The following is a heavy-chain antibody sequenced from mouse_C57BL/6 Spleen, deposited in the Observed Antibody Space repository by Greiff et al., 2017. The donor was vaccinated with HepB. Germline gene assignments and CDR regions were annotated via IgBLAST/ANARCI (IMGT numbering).Heavy chain of an antibody. D-gene: IGHD2-5*01. CDR3: ARFSNYSFAY. V-gene: IGHV1-59*01. Sequence: QVQLQQPGAELVRPGTSVKLSCKASGYTFTSYWMHWVKQRPGQGLEWIGVIDPSDSYTNYNQKFKGKATLTVDTSSSTAYMQLSSLTSEDSAVYYCARFSNYSFAYWGQGTLVTVSA. CDR1: GYTFTSYW. CDR2: IDPSDSYT. J-gene: IGHJ3*01.